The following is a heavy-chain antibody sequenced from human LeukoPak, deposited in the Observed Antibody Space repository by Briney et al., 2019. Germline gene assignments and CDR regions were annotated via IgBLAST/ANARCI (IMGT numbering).Heavy chain of an antibody. J-gene: IGHJ3*02. Sequence: GGSLRLSCAASGFTFSSYRMNWVRQAPGKGLEWVSGIGYTGDSTFYADSVKGRFTVSRDSSKNTLFLHMNSLRAEDTALYYCAKSPTVDAAFDIWGQGTMVTVSS. V-gene: IGHV3-23*01. CDR2: IGYTGDST. CDR1: GFTFSSYR. D-gene: IGHD4-23*01. CDR3: AKSPTVDAAFDI.